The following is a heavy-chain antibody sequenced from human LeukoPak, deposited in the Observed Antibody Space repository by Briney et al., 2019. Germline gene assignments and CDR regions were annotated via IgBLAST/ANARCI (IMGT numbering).Heavy chain of an antibody. CDR3: ASGASIAAAGIRGDFDY. CDR2: IIPIFGTA. D-gene: IGHD6-13*01. J-gene: IGHJ4*02. Sequence: GASVKVSCKXSGGTFSSYAISWVRQTPGQGLEWMGRIIPIFGTANYAQKFQGRVTITTDESTSTAYMELSSLRSEDTAVYYCASGASIAAAGIRGDFDYWGQGTLVTVSS. CDR1: GGTFSSYA. V-gene: IGHV1-69*05.